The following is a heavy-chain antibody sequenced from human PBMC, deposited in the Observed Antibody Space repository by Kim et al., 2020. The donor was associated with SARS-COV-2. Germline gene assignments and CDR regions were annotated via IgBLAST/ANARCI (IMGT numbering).Heavy chain of an antibody. CDR3: AKDLSVYFAIDV. CDR1: GFDFNEKT. Sequence: GGSLRLSCAASGFDFNEKTMHWVRQAPGTGLEWVSLISWDGDSAFYRDSVRGRFTVSRDNSKNSLFLQMDDLRTEDTALSYCAKDLSVYFAIDVWGKGTPVIVSS. J-gene: IGHJ6*04. V-gene: IGHV3-43*01. CDR2: ISWDGDSA.